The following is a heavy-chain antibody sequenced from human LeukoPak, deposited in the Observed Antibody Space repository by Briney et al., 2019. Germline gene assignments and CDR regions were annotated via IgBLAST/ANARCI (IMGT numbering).Heavy chain of an antibody. CDR2: IYTSGST. Sequence: SETLSLTCTVSGGSISSYYWSWIRQPAGKGLEWIGRIYTSGSTNYNPSLKSRVTMSVDTSKNQFSLKLSSVTAADTAVYYCASGGGHCPPYAYMDICFKGTKVNVSS. J-gene: IGHJ6*03. CDR3: ASGGGHCPPYAYMDI. D-gene: IGHD4-23*01. V-gene: IGHV4-4*07. CDR1: GGSISSYY.